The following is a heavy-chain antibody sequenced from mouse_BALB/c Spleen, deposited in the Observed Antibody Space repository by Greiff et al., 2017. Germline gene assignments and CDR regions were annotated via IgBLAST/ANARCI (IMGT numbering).Heavy chain of an antibody. CDR2: ISSGGSYT. CDR3: TRALITEYIDV. V-gene: IGHV5-6-4*01. CDR1: GFTFSSYI. J-gene: IGHJ1*01. D-gene: IGHD1-1*01. Sequence: DVQLVESGGGLVKPGGSLKLSCAASGFTFSSYIMSWVRQTPEKRLEWVASISSGGSYTYYPDSLKGRFTISRDNAKNTLYLQMSSLKSEDTAMYCCTRALITEYIDVWGAGTTVTVSS.